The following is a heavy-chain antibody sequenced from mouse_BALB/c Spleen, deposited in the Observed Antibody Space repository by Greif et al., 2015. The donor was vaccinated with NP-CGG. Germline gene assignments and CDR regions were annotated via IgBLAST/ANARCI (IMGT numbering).Heavy chain of an antibody. CDR2: IDPANGNT. CDR3: ARWDWYFDV. J-gene: IGHJ1*01. CDR1: GFNIKDTY. V-gene: IGHV14-3*02. Sequence: CGAELVKPGASVKLSCTASGFNIKDTYMHWAKQRPEQGLEWIGRIDPANGNTKYDPKFQGKATITADTSSNTAYLQLSSLTSEDTAVYYCARWDWYFDVWGAGTTVTVSS.